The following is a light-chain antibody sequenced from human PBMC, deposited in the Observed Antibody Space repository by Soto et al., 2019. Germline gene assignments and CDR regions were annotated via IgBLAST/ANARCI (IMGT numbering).Light chain of an antibody. J-gene: IGLJ1*01. CDR3: EAEHGSGSKFVYV. V-gene: IGLV9-49*03. Sequence: QSVLTQPPSASASPGASVTLTCTLSSGYGFYKLDWYQQRPGKGPRLVMRVGSGWIVGPKGDGIPDRFSVWGSGMNRYMTIQTIKEEDEGDYHYEAEHGSGSKFVYVFGAGTKVTVL. CDR2: VGSGWIVG. CDR1: SGYGFYK.